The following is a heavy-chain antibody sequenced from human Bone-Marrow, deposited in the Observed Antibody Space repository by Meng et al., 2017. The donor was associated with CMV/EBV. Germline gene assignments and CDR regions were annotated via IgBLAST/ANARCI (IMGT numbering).Heavy chain of an antibody. CDR1: GFTFSSYG. CDR3: AKDIAAGYYYYYGMDV. J-gene: IGHJ6*02. CDR2: IRYDGSNT. D-gene: IGHD6-13*01. V-gene: IGHV3-30*02. Sequence: GESLKISCAASGFTFSSYGMHWVRQAPGKGLEWVAFIRYDGSNTYYADSVKGRFTISRDNSKNTLYLQMNSLRAEDTAVYYCAKDIAAGYYYYYGMDVWGQGTTVTVSS.